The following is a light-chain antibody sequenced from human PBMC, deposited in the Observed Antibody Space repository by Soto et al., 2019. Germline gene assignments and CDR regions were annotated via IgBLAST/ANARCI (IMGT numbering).Light chain of an antibody. J-gene: IGKJ1*01. Sequence: DIVITQSPATPSVSLGARPTLSCWASERVSTDLAWYQQRPGQAPRLPIFGASTRATGIPARFTGSGSGTEFILTISSLQSADSAVYYCQQYNLWPPETFGQGTKVDIK. V-gene: IGKV3-15*01. CDR3: QQYNLWPPET. CDR1: ERVSTD. CDR2: GAS.